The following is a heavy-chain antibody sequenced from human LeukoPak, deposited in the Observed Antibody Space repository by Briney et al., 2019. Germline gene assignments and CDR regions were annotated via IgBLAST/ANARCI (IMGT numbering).Heavy chain of an antibody. J-gene: IGHJ4*02. CDR3: ACEYSSSSHFDY. CDR1: GFTFSTCS. Sequence: GGSLRLSCAASGFTFSTCSMKWVRQAPGKGLEWVSAISGSGGSTYYADSVKGRFTISRDNSKNTLYLQMNSLRAEDTAVHYCACEYSSSSHFDYWGQGTLVTVSS. D-gene: IGHD6-6*01. V-gene: IGHV3-23*01. CDR2: ISGSGGST.